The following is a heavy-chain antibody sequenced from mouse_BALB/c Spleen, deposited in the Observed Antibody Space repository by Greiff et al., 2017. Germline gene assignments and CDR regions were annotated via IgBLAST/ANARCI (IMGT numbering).Heavy chain of an antibody. J-gene: IGHJ3*01. CDR3: ARGYGYDGGFAY. V-gene: IGHV3-8*02. Sequence: EVKLQESGPSLVKPSQTLSLTCSVTGDSITSGYWNWIRKFPGNKLEYMGYISYSGSTYYNPSLKSRISITRDTSKNQYYLQLNSVTTEDTATYYCARGYGYDGGFAYWGQGTLVTVSA. CDR1: GDSITSGY. D-gene: IGHD2-2*01. CDR2: ISYSGST.